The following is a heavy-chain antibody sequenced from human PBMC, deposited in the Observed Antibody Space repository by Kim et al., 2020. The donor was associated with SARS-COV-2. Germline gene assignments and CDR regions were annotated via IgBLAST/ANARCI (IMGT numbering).Heavy chain of an antibody. V-gene: IGHV4-59*09. D-gene: IGHD3-16*01. J-gene: IGHJ4*02. CDR2: T. CDR3: ARGATGDPLDY. Sequence: TNYNPSLKSRVTISVDTSKNQFSLKLSSVTAADTAVYYCARGATGDPLDYWGQGTLVTVSS.